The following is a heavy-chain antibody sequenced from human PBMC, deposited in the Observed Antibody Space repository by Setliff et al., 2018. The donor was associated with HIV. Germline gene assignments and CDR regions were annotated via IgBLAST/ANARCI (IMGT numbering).Heavy chain of an antibody. CDR1: GYTFTSYT. CDR2: INAGNGNT. D-gene: IGHD6-19*01. J-gene: IGHJ6*03. V-gene: IGHV1-3*03. CDR3: ARSLERQWLVPYYMDV. Sequence: GASVKVSCKASGYTFTSYTLHWVRQAPGQRLEWMGWINAGNGNTKFSQKFQGRVTITRDTSATTAYMELSSLRSEDMAVYYCARSLERQWLVPYYMDVWGKGTTVTVSS.